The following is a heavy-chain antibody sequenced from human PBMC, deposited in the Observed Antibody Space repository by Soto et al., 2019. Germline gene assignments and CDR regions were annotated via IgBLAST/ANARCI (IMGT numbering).Heavy chain of an antibody. D-gene: IGHD6-6*01. CDR2: ISGSSSII. J-gene: IGHJ4*02. V-gene: IGHV3-48*02. CDR3: TRDLVSEQLVGY. CDR1: GFTFSDYS. Sequence: GGSLRLSCAASGFTFSDYSMNWVRQAPGKGLEWISYISGSSSIIYYAHSVKGRFTISRDNAKNSLYLQMNSLRDEDTAVYYCTRDLVSEQLVGYWGQGTLVTVSS.